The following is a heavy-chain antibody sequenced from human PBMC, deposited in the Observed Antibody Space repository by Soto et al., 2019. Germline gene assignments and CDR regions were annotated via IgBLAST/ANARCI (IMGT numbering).Heavy chain of an antibody. V-gene: IGHV3-30*03. CDR3: ARDVIVELTAGWSTFCDY. D-gene: IGHD2-21*02. J-gene: IGHJ4*02. Sequence: GSLRLSCAASGFPFSRFAMHWVRQVPGKXPEWVAGISYDGSNKYYGDSVKGRFTISRDDSRSTLYLQMNSLRAEDTAVYYCARDVIVELTAGWSTFCDYWGQGTLVTVSS. CDR2: ISYDGSNK. CDR1: GFPFSRFA.